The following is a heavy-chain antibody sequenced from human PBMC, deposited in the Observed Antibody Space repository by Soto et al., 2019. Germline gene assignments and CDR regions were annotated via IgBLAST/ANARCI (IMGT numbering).Heavy chain of an antibody. CDR1: VFSIISIYYY. V-gene: IGHV4-30-4*02. CDR3: ARELTGYRYGPGEVY. CDR2: IDYSGSA. D-gene: IGHD5-18*01. J-gene: IGHJ4*02. Sequence: SDTLSLTCTFSVFSIISIYYYLTFIRQPPGNGLEWIGYIDYSGSAYYNPSLKSRLTLSVDTSKNQFSLTLQSMTVADTAVYFCARELTGYRYGPGEVYWGQGDLVTVSS.